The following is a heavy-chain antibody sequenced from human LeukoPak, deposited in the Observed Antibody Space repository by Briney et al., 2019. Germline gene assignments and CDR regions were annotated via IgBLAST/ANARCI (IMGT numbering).Heavy chain of an antibody. V-gene: IGHV3-23*01. CDR1: GFTYSNYA. D-gene: IGHD4-11*01. CDR2: ITSRGETT. J-gene: IGHJ2*01. CDR3: AKVHRDTVTAYWYFDL. Sequence: GGSLRLSCAASGFTYSNYAMSWVRQVPGKGLECVSSITSRGETTSYADSMWGRFTISRDNSRNTLHLQMNNLRAEDTALYYCAKVHRDTVTAYWYFDLWGRGTLVTVSS.